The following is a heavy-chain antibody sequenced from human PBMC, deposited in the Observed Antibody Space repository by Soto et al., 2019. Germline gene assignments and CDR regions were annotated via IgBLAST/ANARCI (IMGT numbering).Heavy chain of an antibody. D-gene: IGHD3-10*01. J-gene: IGHJ4*02. Sequence: QVHLQESGPGLVRPSGTLSLTCAVSGASISSPTSHNWWRWVRQPPGTGLESIGEIYHSGSTNYNPSLKSRVTTSVAKSTNQFSLELTSVTAADTAIYYCTIMMRVTLVDFWGQGTLVIVSS. CDR3: TIMMRVTLVDF. CDR1: GASISSPTSHNW. V-gene: IGHV4-4*02. CDR2: IYHSGST.